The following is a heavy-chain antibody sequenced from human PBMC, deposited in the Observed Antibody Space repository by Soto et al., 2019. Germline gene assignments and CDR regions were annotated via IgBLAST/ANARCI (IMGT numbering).Heavy chain of an antibody. CDR1: GFSFSTSGVA. V-gene: IGHV2-5*02. CDR2: IFWDDDK. Sequence: SGPTLVNPTQTLTLTCTFSGFSFSTSGVAVGWIRQPPQKAPEWLSFIFWDDDKRYNPSLENRLTITKDTSKNQVVLTMTNMDPADTATYYCARISDFRSGYFFYYWCRGTLVTVSS. J-gene: IGHJ4*02. CDR3: ARISDFRSGYFFYY. D-gene: IGHD3-3*01.